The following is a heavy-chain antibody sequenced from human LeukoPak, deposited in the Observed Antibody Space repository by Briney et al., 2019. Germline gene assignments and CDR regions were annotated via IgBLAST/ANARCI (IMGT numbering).Heavy chain of an antibody. V-gene: IGHV4-4*09. CDR1: GGSISSYY. CDR3: ARHGLMGDSSGSFDY. J-gene: IGHJ4*02. Sequence: SETLSLTCTVSGGSISSYYWSWIRQPRGKGVEWIGYIYTSGSTNYNLSLKSRVPISVDTSKNQFSLKLSSVTAADTAVYYCARHGLMGDSSGSFDYWGQGTLVTVSS. D-gene: IGHD3-22*01. CDR2: IYTSGST.